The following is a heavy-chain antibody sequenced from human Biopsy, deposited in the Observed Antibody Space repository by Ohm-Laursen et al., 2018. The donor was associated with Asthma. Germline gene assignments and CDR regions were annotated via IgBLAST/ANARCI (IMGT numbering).Heavy chain of an antibody. Sequence: HSLSLTCTVSGGSINIGDYYWSWIRQHPVKGLEWIGYIYYSGSTYYNPSLKSRVSISLDTSKNQFSLSLTSVTAADTAVYYCARTTYGDDGFDPWGQGTLVTVSS. D-gene: IGHD4-17*01. CDR3: ARTTYGDDGFDP. J-gene: IGHJ5*02. CDR2: IYYSGST. V-gene: IGHV4-31*03. CDR1: GGSINIGDYY.